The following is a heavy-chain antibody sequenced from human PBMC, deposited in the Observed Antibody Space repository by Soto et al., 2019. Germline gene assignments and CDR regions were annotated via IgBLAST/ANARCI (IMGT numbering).Heavy chain of an antibody. D-gene: IGHD2-2*01. CDR1: GFTFDDYA. CDR2: ISWNSGSI. V-gene: IGHV3-9*01. Sequence: EVQLVESGGGLVQPGRSLRLFCAASGFTFDDYAMHWVRQAPGKGLEWVSGISWNSGSIGYADSVKGRFTISRDNAKNSLYLQMNSLRAEDTALYYCAKDGGNYCSSTSCFHGNWFDPWGQGTLVTVSS. J-gene: IGHJ5*02. CDR3: AKDGGNYCSSTSCFHGNWFDP.